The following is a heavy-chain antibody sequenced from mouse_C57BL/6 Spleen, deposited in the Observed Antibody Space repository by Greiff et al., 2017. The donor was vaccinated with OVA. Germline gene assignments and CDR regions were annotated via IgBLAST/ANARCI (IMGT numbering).Heavy chain of an antibody. V-gene: IGHV2-9-1*01. J-gene: IGHJ1*03. Sequence: VKVVESGPGLVAPSQSLSITCTVSGFSLTSYAISWVRQPPGKGLEWLGVIWTGGGTNYNSALKSRLSISKDNSKSQVFLKMNSLQTDDTARYYCARIYYGSSYFYWYFDVWGTGTTVTVSS. CDR3: ARIYYGSSYFYWYFDV. CDR1: GFSLTSYA. CDR2: IWTGGGT. D-gene: IGHD1-1*01.